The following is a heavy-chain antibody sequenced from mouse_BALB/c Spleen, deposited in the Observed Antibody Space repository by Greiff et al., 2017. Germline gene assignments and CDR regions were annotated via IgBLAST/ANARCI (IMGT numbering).Heavy chain of an antibody. CDR1: GFTFSDYY. CDR2: ISDGGSYT. Sequence: EVKLQESGGGLVKPGGSLKLSCAASGFTFSDYYMYWVRQTPEKRLEWVATISDGGSYTYYPDSVKGRFTISRDNAKNNLYLQMSSLKSEDTAMYYCARGYYGNWDYAMDYWGQGTSVTVSS. D-gene: IGHD2-1*01. V-gene: IGHV5-4*02. J-gene: IGHJ4*01. CDR3: ARGYYGNWDYAMDY.